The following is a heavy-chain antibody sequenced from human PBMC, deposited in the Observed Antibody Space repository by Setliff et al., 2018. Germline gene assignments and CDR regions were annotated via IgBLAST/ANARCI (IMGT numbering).Heavy chain of an antibody. CDR3: ARSNYDILTRNWFDP. D-gene: IGHD3-9*01. J-gene: IGHJ5*02. Sequence: GASVKVSCKASGYTFTRYGISWVRQAPGQGLEWMGWISAYNGNTNYAQKLQGRVTMTTDTSTSTAYMELRSLRSDDTAVYYCARSNYDILTRNWFDPWGQGTLVTVSS. CDR1: GYTFTRYG. V-gene: IGHV1-18*01. CDR2: ISAYNGNT.